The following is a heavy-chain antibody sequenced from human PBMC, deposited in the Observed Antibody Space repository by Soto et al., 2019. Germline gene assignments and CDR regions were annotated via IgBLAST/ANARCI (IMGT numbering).Heavy chain of an antibody. CDR1: GFTFSKYA. CDR2: ISYNGGGT. V-gene: IGHV3-23*01. J-gene: IGHJ4*02. Sequence: GGSLRLSCAASGFTFSKYAMTWARQAPGKGLEWVSAISYNGGGTYYVDSVKGRFTVSRDNAKNSLYLQMNSLRAEDTALYYCAKDMNSIVVVVAATPVYFDYWGQGTLVTVSS. D-gene: IGHD2-15*01. CDR3: AKDMNSIVVVVAATPVYFDY.